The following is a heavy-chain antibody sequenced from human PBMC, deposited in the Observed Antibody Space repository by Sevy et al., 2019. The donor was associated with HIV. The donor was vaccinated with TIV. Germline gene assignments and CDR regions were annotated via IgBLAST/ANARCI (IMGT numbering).Heavy chain of an antibody. D-gene: IGHD3-10*01. Sequence: GGSLRLSCAASGFTFSSYWMSWVRHAPGKGLEWVANIKQDGSEKYYVDSGKGRFTISRDNAKNSLYLQMNSLRAEDTAVYYCARVGRRDAFDIWGQGTMVTVSS. J-gene: IGHJ3*02. CDR1: GFTFSSYW. CDR3: ARVGRRDAFDI. CDR2: IKQDGSEK. V-gene: IGHV3-7*03.